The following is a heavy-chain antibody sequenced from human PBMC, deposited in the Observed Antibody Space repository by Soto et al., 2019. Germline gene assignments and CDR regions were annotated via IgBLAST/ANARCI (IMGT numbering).Heavy chain of an antibody. CDR1: GYTFTSYD. Sequence: QVQLVQSGAEVKKPGASVKVSCRVSGYTFTSYDINWARQDTAQGLEWMGWMNPNSGNTVYAQKFQGRVTMTRNTSISTAYMELSSLRSEDTAVYYCAREHGNYALDYWGQGTLVTVSS. V-gene: IGHV1-8*01. D-gene: IGHD4-17*01. CDR3: AREHGNYALDY. CDR2: MNPNSGNT. J-gene: IGHJ4*02.